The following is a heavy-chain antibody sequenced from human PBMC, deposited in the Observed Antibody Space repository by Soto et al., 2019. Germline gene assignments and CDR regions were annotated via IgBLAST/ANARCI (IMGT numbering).Heavy chain of an antibody. Sequence: QVHLVQSGGGAVQPGRSLRVSCSTSGFIFSAYGMHWVRQAPGKGLEWVAFINYDGSSKFYGDSVKGRFTISRDNSKNMLYLQLNSLRGEDTAIYYCARCKQKVIHCAMDVSGQGATVTVTS. V-gene: IGHV3-33*01. CDR2: INYDGSSK. CDR1: GFIFSAYG. D-gene: IGHD2-21*01. J-gene: IGHJ6*02. CDR3: ARCKQKVIHCAMDV.